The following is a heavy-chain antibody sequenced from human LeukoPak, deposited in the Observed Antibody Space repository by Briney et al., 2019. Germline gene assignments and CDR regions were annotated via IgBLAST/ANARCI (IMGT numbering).Heavy chain of an antibody. J-gene: IGHJ5*02. CDR2: INHSGST. CDR1: GGSYSGYY. Sequence: TSETLTLTCAGYGGSYSGYYWRWIRQPPGKVLEWIGEINHSGSTNYNPSLKSRVTISVDTSKNQFSLKLSSVTAADTAVYYCARGSRGGYSYGLNWFDPWGQGTLVTVSS. CDR3: ARGSRGGYSYGLNWFDP. D-gene: IGHD5-18*01. V-gene: IGHV4-34*01.